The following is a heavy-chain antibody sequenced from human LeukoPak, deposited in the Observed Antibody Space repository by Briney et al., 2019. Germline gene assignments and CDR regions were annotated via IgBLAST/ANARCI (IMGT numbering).Heavy chain of an antibody. J-gene: IGHJ5*01. CDR2: IEQDGSEK. CDR3: ARDLLYYGSGTPLSGS. Sequence: GGSLRLSCAASGFTFSSYWMSWVRQAPGKGLEWVANIEQDGSEKYYVDSVKGRFTISRDNAKNSLYLQMNSLRAEDTAVYYCARDLLYYGSGTPLSGSWGQEPWSPSPQ. CDR1: GFTFSSYW. D-gene: IGHD3-10*01. V-gene: IGHV3-7*01.